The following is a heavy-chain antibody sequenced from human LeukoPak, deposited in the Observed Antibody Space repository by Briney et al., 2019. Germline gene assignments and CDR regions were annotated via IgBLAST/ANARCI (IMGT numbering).Heavy chain of an antibody. CDR3: GTDMVKGY. CDR2: INSDGSST. J-gene: IGHJ4*02. V-gene: IGHV3-74*01. Sequence: GGSLRLSCVVSGFTFSSYWMHWVRQAPGKGLVWVSRINSDGSSTNYADSVKGRFTISRDNAKNTLYLQMNSLRAEDAAVYYCGTDMVKGYWGQGTLLTVAS. CDR1: GFTFSSYW. D-gene: IGHD2-21*01.